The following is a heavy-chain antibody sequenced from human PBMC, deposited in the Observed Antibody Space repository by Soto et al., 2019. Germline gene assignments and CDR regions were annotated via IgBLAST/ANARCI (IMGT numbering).Heavy chain of an antibody. CDR1: GFTLKSYE. J-gene: IGHJ6*02. CDR2: ITSSTRTT. Sequence: DEQLVESGGGLVQSGGSLRLSCEASGFTLKSYEVNWVRQAPGKGLEWISYITSSTRTTYYADSVKGRFTISRDNARKSVYLQMNSLRVEDTAIYYCARGNTSIPGDLSHYNGLDVWGQGTTVPVSS. CDR3: ARGNTSIPGDLSHYNGLDV. D-gene: IGHD3-10*01. V-gene: IGHV3-48*03.